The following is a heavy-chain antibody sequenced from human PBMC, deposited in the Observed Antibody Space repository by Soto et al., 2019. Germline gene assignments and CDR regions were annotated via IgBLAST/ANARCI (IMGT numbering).Heavy chain of an antibody. J-gene: IGHJ1*01. CDR3: ARWSYLYY. CDR2: ISGSDGKT. Sequence: GGSLRLSCAASGSSFGSYALSWVRQAPGKGLEWVSTISGSDGKTFYADSVKGRFSISRDTSQSTLYLQMNSLRADDTAMYYCARWSYLYYWGQGTRVTVSS. D-gene: IGHD3-16*02. V-gene: IGHV3-23*01. CDR1: GSSFGSYA.